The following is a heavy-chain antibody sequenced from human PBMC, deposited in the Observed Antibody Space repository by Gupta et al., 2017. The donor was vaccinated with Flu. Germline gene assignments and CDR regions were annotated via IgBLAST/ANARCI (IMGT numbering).Heavy chain of an antibody. J-gene: IGHJ4*02. V-gene: IGHV3-33*03. CDR1: GFTFGTYG. Sequence: QVQLEESGGGVVQPGRSLRLSCAASGFTFGTYGMHWVRQAPGKGLEWVAVIWFDGSDKYYAESVRGRFTVSRDNSKNIMYLQLGSLRPEDTAIYYCARGRGLVVRGDRYDYWGQGTLVTVSS. CDR2: IWFDGSDK. CDR3: ARGRGLVVRGDRYDY. D-gene: IGHD2-8*01.